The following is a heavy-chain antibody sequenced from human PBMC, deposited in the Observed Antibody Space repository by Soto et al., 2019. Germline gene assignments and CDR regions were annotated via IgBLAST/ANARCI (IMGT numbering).Heavy chain of an antibody. Sequence: EEQLLESGGGLVQPGGSLRLSCPASGFSFSSYGMSWVRQAPGKGLEWVSGISGGGDSTYYADSVKGRFTISRDKSKNTLYLQMNSLRAEDTAVYYCARGQDDYGDSDVWFDPWGQGTLVSVSS. V-gene: IGHV3-23*01. CDR2: ISGGGDST. J-gene: IGHJ5*02. CDR1: GFSFSSYG. CDR3: ARGQDDYGDSDVWFDP. D-gene: IGHD4-17*01.